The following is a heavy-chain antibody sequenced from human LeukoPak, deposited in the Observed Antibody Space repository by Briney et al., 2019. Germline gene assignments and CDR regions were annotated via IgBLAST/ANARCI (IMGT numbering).Heavy chain of an antibody. CDR2: FDREDGET. CDR1: GYTLTELS. CDR3: ATPIGGNRNYWFDP. D-gene: IGHD1-14*01. J-gene: IGHJ5*02. V-gene: IGHV1-24*01. Sequence: ASVKVSCKVSGYTLTELSMHWVRQAPGKGLEWMGGFDREDGETIYAQKFQGRVTMTEDTSTDTAYMELSSLRSEDTAVYYCATPIGGNRNYWFDPWGQGTLVTVSS.